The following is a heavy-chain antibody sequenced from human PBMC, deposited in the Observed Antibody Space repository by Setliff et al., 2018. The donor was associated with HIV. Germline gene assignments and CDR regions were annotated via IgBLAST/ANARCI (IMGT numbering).Heavy chain of an antibody. V-gene: IGHV4-59*01. CDR2: THHSGST. CDR3: PRQQLDGFRYKYYYMDV. D-gene: IGHD6-13*01. J-gene: IGHJ6*03. CDR1: GGSISNYY. Sequence: PSETLSLTCIVSGGSISNYYWGWIRQSPGKGLEWIGFTHHSGSTNYNPSLESQVTISLDTANNHFSLNLRSVTAADTAVYYCPRQQLDGFRYKYYYMDVWGKGTTVTVSS.